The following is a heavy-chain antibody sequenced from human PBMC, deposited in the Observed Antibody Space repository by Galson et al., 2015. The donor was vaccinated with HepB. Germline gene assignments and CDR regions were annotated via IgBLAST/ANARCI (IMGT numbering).Heavy chain of an antibody. CDR1: GFTFNKYN. J-gene: IGHJ4*02. CDR2: ISYDGSNK. CDR3: AKDRLPRYSSGCTN. D-gene: IGHD6-19*01. V-gene: IGHV3-30*18. Sequence: SLRLSCAVSGFTFNKYNMHWVRQAPGKGLEWVAVISYDGSNKYYADSVKGRFTISRDNSKNTLYLQMNSLRAEDTAVYYCAKDRLPRYSSGCTNWGQGTLVTVSS.